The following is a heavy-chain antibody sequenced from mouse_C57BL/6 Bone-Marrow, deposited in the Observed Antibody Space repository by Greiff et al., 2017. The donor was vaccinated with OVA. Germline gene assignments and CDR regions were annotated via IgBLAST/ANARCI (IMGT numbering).Heavy chain of an antibody. D-gene: IGHD2-1*01. J-gene: IGHJ4*01. CDR3: ARIGYYDYAAMDY. Sequence: VQLQQPGAELVRPGSSVKLSCKASGYTFTSYWMHWVKQRPIQGLEWIGNIDPSDSETHYNQKFKDKATLTVDKSSSTAYMQLSSLTSEDSAVYYGARIGYYDYAAMDYWGQGTSVTVSS. CDR1: GYTFTSYW. CDR2: IDPSDSET. V-gene: IGHV1-52*01.